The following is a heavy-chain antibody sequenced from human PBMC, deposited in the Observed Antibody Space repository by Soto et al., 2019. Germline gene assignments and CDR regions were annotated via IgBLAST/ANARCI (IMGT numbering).Heavy chain of an antibody. CDR2: INPYNRNT. J-gene: IGHJ4*02. D-gene: IGHD2-8*01. Sequence: ASVKVSCKASGYTFTSYGFSWVRQAPGQGLEWVGWINPYNRNTNYAQKFQGRVTMTTDTSTTTAYMELRSISYDDTAVYYCRRDPNGPKDFDNWGLGTLVTVSS. CDR1: GYTFTSYG. CDR3: RRDPNGPKDFDN. V-gene: IGHV1-18*01.